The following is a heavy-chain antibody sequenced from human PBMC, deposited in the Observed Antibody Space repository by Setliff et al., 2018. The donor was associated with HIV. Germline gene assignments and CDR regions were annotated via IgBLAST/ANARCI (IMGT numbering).Heavy chain of an antibody. CDR2: IYTSGNT. V-gene: IGHV4-4*09. D-gene: IGHD2-15*01. Sequence: SETLSLTCSVSGAPITNSYWSWIRQSPGKRLEWIGYIYTSGNTNYNPSLKSRVTISLDTSRNQLSLKLTSVTAADTAVYYCAKARRVADFDYWGQGTLVTVSS. CDR3: AKARRVADFDY. CDR1: GAPITNSY. J-gene: IGHJ4*02.